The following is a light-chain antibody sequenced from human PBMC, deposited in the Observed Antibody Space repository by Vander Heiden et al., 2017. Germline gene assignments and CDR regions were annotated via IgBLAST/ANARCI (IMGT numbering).Light chain of an antibody. J-gene: IGKJ4*01. Sequence: DIVMTQSPLSLPFTPGEPASLSCRSSQSLLHSNGYNYLDWYLQKPGQSPQLLIYLGSNRAAGVPDRFSGRGSGKDFTMKSSRVEAEDVGVYYCMQAIQTPPTFGGGTKVEIK. CDR3: MQAIQTPPT. V-gene: IGKV2-28*01. CDR2: LGS. CDR1: QSLLHSNGYNY.